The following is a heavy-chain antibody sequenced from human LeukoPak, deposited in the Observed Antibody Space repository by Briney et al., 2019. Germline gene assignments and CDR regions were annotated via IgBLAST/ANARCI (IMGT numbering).Heavy chain of an antibody. V-gene: IGHV1-69*01. Sequence: SGKVSCKASGGTFTSYAISWGGQAPGQGLEWRGGIIPIFGTANYAQKFQGRVTITADESTSTAYMELSSLRSEDTAVYYRARGNGDFDYWGQGTLVTVSS. J-gene: IGHJ4*02. CDR3: ARGNGDFDY. CDR1: GGTFTSYA. CDR2: IIPIFGTA. D-gene: IGHD4-17*01.